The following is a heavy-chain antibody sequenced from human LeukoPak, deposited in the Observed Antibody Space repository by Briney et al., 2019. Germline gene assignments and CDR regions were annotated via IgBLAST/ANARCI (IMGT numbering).Heavy chain of an antibody. CDR2: ISGSGGST. J-gene: IGHJ4*02. V-gene: IGHV3-23*01. CDR3: AKGRRYYDFWSGYYTETSSDY. D-gene: IGHD3-3*01. CDR1: GFTFSSYA. Sequence: PGGSLRLSCAASGFTFSSYAMSWVRQAPGKGPEWVSAISGSGGSTYYADSVKGRFTISRDNSKNTLYLQMNSLRAEDTAVYYCAKGRRYYDFWSGYYTETSSDYWGQGTLVTVSS.